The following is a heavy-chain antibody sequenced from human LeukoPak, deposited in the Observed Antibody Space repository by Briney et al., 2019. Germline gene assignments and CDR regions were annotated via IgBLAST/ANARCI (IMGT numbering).Heavy chain of an antibody. Sequence: ASVKVSCKASGYTFTGYYMHWVRQAPGQGLEWMGRINPNNGGTNYAQKFQGRVTMTRDTSISTAYMELSSLRSDDTAVYYRARDGDFWSGYYCDYWGQGTQVTVSS. V-gene: IGHV1-2*06. CDR2: INPNNGGT. CDR3: ARDGDFWSGYYCDY. CDR1: GYTFTGYY. D-gene: IGHD3-3*01. J-gene: IGHJ4*02.